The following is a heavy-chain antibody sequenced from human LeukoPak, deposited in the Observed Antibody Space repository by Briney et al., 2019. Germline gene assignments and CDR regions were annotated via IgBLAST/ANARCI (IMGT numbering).Heavy chain of an antibody. Sequence: SETLSLTCSVSGGSISSSSYYWGWIRQPPGKGLEWIGGFYYSGNTYYNPSLKSRVTISVDTSKNEFSLKLRSVTAADTAVYYCARTAGIAVAGSRQYFVYWGQGTLVTVSS. V-gene: IGHV4-39*01. CDR1: GGSISSSSYY. D-gene: IGHD6-19*01. CDR3: ARTAGIAVAGSRQYFVY. CDR2: FYYSGNT. J-gene: IGHJ4*02.